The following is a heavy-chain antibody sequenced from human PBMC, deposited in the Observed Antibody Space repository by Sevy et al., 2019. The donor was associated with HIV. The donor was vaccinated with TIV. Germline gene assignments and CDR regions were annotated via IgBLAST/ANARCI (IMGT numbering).Heavy chain of an antibody. Sequence: GGSLGLSCVASGFSFSTYWMSWVRQAPGKGLEWVANINQDGSVKYYVDSVRGRFTISRDNARNLVFLQMSSLRVDDSALYYCVKAIAKDGSFWGQGTLVTVSS. CDR1: GFSFSTYW. V-gene: IGHV3-7*01. D-gene: IGHD6-13*01. CDR2: INQDGSVK. CDR3: VKAIAKDGSF. J-gene: IGHJ4*02.